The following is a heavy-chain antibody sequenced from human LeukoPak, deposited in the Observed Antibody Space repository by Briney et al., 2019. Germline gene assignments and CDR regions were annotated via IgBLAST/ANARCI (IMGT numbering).Heavy chain of an antibody. J-gene: IGHJ5*02. CDR3: ASSSGTPAQQNNWFDP. CDR2: INHSGST. D-gene: IGHD3-10*01. Sequence: PSETLSLTCAVYGGSFRGYYWSWIRQPPGKGLEWIGEINHSGSTNYNPSLKSRVTISVDSSKNQFSLKLSSVTAADTAVYYCASSSGTPAQQNNWFDPWGQGTLVTVSS. CDR1: GGSFRGYY. V-gene: IGHV4-34*01.